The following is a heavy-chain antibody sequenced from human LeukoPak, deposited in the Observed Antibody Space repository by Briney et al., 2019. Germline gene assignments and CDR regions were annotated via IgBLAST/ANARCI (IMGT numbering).Heavy chain of an antibody. J-gene: IGHJ4*02. Sequence: GGSLRLSCAASGFTFSSYGMHWVRQAPGKGLEWVAVMWYDGSTKYYADSVKGRFTISRDNSKNPLYLQMDSLRAEDTAVYYRAKDGAASTYFDNWGPGTLVTVSS. D-gene: IGHD4/OR15-4a*01. CDR3: AKDGAASTYFDN. CDR2: MWYDGSTK. V-gene: IGHV3-33*06. CDR1: GFTFSSYG.